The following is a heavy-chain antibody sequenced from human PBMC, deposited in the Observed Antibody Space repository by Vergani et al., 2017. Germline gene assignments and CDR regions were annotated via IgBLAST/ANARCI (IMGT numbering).Heavy chain of an antibody. CDR3: ARGTPLGYCSGGSCPFDY. Sequence: QVQLQESGPGLVKASQTLSLTCSVSGAYVGSGGYYWSWIRQHPGKGLEWIGYIYYSGSTYYNPSLKSRVTISVDTSKNQFSLKLSSVTAADTAVYYCARGTPLGYCSGGSCPFDYWGQGTLVTVSS. CDR1: GAYVGSGGYY. CDR2: IYYSGST. D-gene: IGHD2-15*01. V-gene: IGHV4-31*03. J-gene: IGHJ4*02.